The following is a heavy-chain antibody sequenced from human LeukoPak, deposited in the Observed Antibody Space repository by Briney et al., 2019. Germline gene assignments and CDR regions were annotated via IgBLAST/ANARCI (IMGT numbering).Heavy chain of an antibody. CDR1: GGSISSYY. Sequence: PSETLSLTCTVSGGSISSYYWSWIQQPPGKGPEWIGYIYYSGSTNYNPSLKSRVTISIDTSKNQFSLKLSSVTAADTAVYYCARVHSGSYSLKSWGQGTLVTVSS. CDR2: IYYSGST. J-gene: IGHJ4*02. V-gene: IGHV4-59*01. CDR3: ARVHSGSYSLKS. D-gene: IGHD1-26*01.